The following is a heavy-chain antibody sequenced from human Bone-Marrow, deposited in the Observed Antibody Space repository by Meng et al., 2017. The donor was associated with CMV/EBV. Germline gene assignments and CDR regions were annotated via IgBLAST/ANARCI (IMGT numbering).Heavy chain of an antibody. CDR3: AKDMRLAAPGVGGLFDY. D-gene: IGHD3-10*01. J-gene: IGHJ4*02. Sequence: ASVKVSCKASGYRFTSYGISWVRQAPGQGLEWMGWISGFDGHTNDAQQFQGRVTMTIDTPTSTAYMELRSLRSDDTALYYCAKDMRLAAPGVGGLFDYWGQGTLVTVSS. CDR2: ISGFDGHT. V-gene: IGHV1-18*01. CDR1: GYRFTSYG.